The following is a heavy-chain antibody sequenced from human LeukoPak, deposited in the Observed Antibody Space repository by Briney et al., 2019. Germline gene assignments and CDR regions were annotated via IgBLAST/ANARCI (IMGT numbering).Heavy chain of an antibody. CDR1: GYTLTSYY. V-gene: IGHV1-46*01. J-gene: IGHJ6*02. CDR2: INPSGGST. CDR3: AREWVSGYYYGMDV. Sequence: GASVKVSCKVSGYTLTSYYMHWVRQAPGQGLEWMGIINPSGGSTSSAQKFQGRVTMTRDTSTSTVHMELSSLRSEDTAVYYCAREWVSGYYYGMDVWGQGTTVTVSS. D-gene: IGHD1-26*01.